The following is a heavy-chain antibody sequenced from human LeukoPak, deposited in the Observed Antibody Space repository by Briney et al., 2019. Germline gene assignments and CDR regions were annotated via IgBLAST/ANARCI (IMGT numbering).Heavy chain of an antibody. CDR3: TTGPFDYYGSASYLANGMDV. CDR1: GFTFSNAW. Sequence: GGSLRLSCAASGFTFSNAWMSWVRQAPGKGLEWVGRIKSKTDGGTTDYTAPVKGRFTISRDDSKNTLYLQMNSLRTEDTAVYYCTTGPFDYYGSASYLANGMDVWGQGTTVTVSS. CDR2: IKSKTDGGTT. D-gene: IGHD3-10*01. V-gene: IGHV3-15*01. J-gene: IGHJ6*02.